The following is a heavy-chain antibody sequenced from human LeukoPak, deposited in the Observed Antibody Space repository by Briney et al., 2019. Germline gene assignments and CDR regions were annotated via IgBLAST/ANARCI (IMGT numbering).Heavy chain of an antibody. V-gene: IGHV3-23*01. D-gene: IGHD2-21*02. CDR3: AKGGGHCGGDCYYYFDC. CDR2: ISGSGGST. J-gene: IGHJ4*02. CDR1: GFTFSNYA. Sequence: QSGGSLRLSCAASGFTFSNYAMTWARHAPGKGLEWDSSISGSGGSTNYADSVKGRFTISRDNSKNALYMQMDSLRPEDTAVYYCAKGGGHCGGDCYYYFDCWGQVTLVTVSS.